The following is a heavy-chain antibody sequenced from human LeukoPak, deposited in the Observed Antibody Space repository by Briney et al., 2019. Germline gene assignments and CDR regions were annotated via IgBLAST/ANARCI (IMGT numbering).Heavy chain of an antibody. Sequence: ASVKVSCKASGYTFTSYFMHWVRQAPGQGLEWMGWISAYNGNTNYAQKLQGRVTMTTDTSTSTAYMELRSLRSDDTAVYYCAINRWFDPWGQGTLVTVSS. CDR2: ISAYNGNT. V-gene: IGHV1-18*04. CDR1: GYTFTSYF. CDR3: AINRWFDP. J-gene: IGHJ5*02. D-gene: IGHD2/OR15-2a*01.